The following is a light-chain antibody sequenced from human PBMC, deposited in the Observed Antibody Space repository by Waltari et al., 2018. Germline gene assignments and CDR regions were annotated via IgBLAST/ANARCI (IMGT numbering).Light chain of an antibody. Sequence: TVATPSPATLSLSPGERATLSCKTSPAIGTGLAWYQQKPGQAPRLPIYRASVRATGIPARFSGSGSETEFTLTISSLQSEDFAVYYCQQYNNWPPGTFGQGTKVEI. CDR1: PAIGTG. CDR2: RAS. J-gene: IGKJ1*01. V-gene: IGKV3-15*01. CDR3: QQYNNWPPGT.